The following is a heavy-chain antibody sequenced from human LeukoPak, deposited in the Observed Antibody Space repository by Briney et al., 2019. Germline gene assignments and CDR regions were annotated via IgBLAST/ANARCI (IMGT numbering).Heavy chain of an antibody. Sequence: TGGSLRLSCAASGFTFGAYAMHWVRQSPGKGLEWVALISYDGSNEWYADSVKGRFTVPRDSAKNTLFLQINSLRVDDTAVYYCARGHPHGWELYLDYWGQGALVIVSS. CDR2: ISYDGSNE. V-gene: IGHV3-30*04. D-gene: IGHD4-23*01. CDR1: GFTFGAYA. J-gene: IGHJ4*02. CDR3: ARGHPHGWELYLDY.